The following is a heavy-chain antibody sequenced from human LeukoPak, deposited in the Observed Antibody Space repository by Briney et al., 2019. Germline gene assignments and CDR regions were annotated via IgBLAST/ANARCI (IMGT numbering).Heavy chain of an antibody. D-gene: IGHD7-27*01. CDR1: GYTFTSYY. Sequence: ASVKGSCKASGYTFTSYYMHWVRQAPGQGLEWMGIINPSGGSTSYVRKFQGRVTMTRDTSTSTVYMELSSLRSEDTAVYYCASLGAEYFQHWGQGTLVTVSS. V-gene: IGHV1-46*01. CDR2: INPSGGST. CDR3: ASLGAEYFQH. J-gene: IGHJ1*01.